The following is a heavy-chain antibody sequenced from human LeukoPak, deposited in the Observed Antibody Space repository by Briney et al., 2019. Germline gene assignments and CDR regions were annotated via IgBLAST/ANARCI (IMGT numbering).Heavy chain of an antibody. CDR2: ISGSGGST. V-gene: IGHV3-23*01. J-gene: IGHJ2*01. Sequence: PGGSLRLSCAASGFTFSSYAMSWVRQAPGKGLEWVSAISGSGGSTYYADSVRGRFTISRANSKNTLYLQMNSLRAEDTAVYYCARGGYSYALYWYFDLWGRGTLVTVSS. D-gene: IGHD5-18*01. CDR3: ARGGYSYALYWYFDL. CDR1: GFTFSSYA.